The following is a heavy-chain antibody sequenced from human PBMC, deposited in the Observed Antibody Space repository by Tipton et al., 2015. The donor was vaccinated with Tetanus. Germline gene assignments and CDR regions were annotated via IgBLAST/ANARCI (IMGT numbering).Heavy chain of an antibody. V-gene: IGHV1-8*01. CDR3: ASGGGPLNY. J-gene: IGHJ4*02. Sequence: QSGPEVKKPGASVKVSCKASGSTFTGYDFSNDDINWVRQATGQGLEWLGWMNPSTDKTDAAQKFQGRVTMTRNTSISTVYMELSGLRSDDTAVYYCASGGGPLNYWGQGTLVLVSS. CDR2: MNPSTDKT. D-gene: IGHD3-16*01. CDR1: GSTFTGYD.